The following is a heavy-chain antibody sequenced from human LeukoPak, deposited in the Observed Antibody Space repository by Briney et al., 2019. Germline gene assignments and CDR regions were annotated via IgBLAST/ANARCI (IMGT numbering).Heavy chain of an antibody. Sequence: SSETLSLTCAVSGYSITSTYWWGWIRQTPGTGLEWIGSLHHSGSTSYSPSLKSRVTISADTSKNQFSLRLSSVTAADTAVYYCARVGGDHSTGHYSVDYWGQGTLATVSS. D-gene: IGHD3-22*01. V-gene: IGHV4-38-2*01. CDR1: GYSITSTYW. CDR3: ARVGGDHSTGHYSVDY. CDR2: LHHSGST. J-gene: IGHJ4*02.